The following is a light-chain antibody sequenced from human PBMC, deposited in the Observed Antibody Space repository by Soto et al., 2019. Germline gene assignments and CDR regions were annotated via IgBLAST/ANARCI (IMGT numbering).Light chain of an antibody. CDR1: SSDVGGYIL. J-gene: IGLJ1*01. V-gene: IGLV2-14*02. Sequence: QSALTQPASVSGSPGQSITISCTGTSSDVGGYILVSWYQKHPGKAPKLMIYEGRKRPSGVSDRFSGSKSGNTASLTVSGLQAEDEADYYCISFGGSNVFGTGTKLTVL. CDR3: ISFGGSNV. CDR2: EGR.